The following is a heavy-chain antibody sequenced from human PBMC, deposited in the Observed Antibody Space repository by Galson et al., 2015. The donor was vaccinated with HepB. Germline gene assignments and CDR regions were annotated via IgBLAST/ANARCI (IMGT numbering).Heavy chain of an antibody. CDR3: ARASSRSPIAVAGY. Sequence: SVKVSCKASGYTFTGYYMHWVRQAPGQGLEWMGWINPNGGGTNYAQKFQGRVTMTRDTSISTAYMELSRLRSDDTAVYYCARASSRSPIAVAGYWGQGTLVTVSS. V-gene: IGHV1-2*02. J-gene: IGHJ4*02. CDR2: INPNGGGT. CDR1: GYTFTGYY. D-gene: IGHD6-19*01.